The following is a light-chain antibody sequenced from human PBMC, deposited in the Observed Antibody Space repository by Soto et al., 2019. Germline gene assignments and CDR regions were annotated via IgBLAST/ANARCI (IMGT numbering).Light chain of an antibody. CDR2: EVS. Sequence: QSVLTQPASVSGSPGQSITISCTGTSSDVGGYNYVSWYQQHPGKAPKLMIYEVSNRPSGVSNRFSGSRSGNTASLTISGLQAEDEAHYYCSSYTNSGTLVVFGGGTKLTVL. J-gene: IGLJ2*01. CDR1: SSDVGGYNY. V-gene: IGLV2-14*01. CDR3: SSYTNSGTLVV.